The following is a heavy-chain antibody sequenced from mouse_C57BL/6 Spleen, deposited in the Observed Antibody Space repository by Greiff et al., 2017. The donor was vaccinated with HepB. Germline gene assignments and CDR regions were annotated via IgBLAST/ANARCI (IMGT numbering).Heavy chain of an antibody. CDR1: GYTFTSYW. CDR3: ARSDGYYYAMDY. D-gene: IGHD2-3*01. J-gene: IGHJ4*01. Sequence: VQLQQPGTELVKPGASVKLSCKASGYTFTSYWMHWVKQRPGQGLEWIGNINPSNGGTNYNEKFKSKASLTVDKSSSTAYMQLSSLTSEDSAVYYCARSDGYYYAMDYWGQGTSVTVSS. V-gene: IGHV1-53*01. CDR2: INPSNGGT.